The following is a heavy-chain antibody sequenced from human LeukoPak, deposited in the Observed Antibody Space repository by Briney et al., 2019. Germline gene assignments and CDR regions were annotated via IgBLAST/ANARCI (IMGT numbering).Heavy chain of an antibody. Sequence: GGSLRLSCAASGVTFSSYAMSWVRQAPGKGLEWVSYISDSGSYTNYPDSVKGRFTISRDNAKNSLHLQMNSLRDEDTAIYYCARTRGARPGGHFDYCGQGTLVTVSS. CDR1: GVTFSSYA. J-gene: IGHJ4*02. D-gene: IGHD1-26*01. CDR3: ARTRGARPGGHFDY. CDR2: ISDSGSYT. V-gene: IGHV3-11*03.